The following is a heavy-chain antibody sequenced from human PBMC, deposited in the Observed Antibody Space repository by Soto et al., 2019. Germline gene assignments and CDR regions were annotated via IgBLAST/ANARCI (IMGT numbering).Heavy chain of an antibody. V-gene: IGHV4-34*01. J-gene: IGHJ4*02. CDR3: ASAPFDYCSGGSCYSEGFDY. CDR2: INHSGST. CDR1: GGSFSGYY. D-gene: IGHD2-15*01. Sequence: QVQLQQWGAGLLKPSETLSLICAVYGGSFSGYYWSWIRHPPGKGLEWIGEINHSGSTNYNPSLKSRVTISVDTSKNQFSLKLSSVTAAETAVYYCASAPFDYCSGGSCYSEGFDYWGQGTLVTVSS.